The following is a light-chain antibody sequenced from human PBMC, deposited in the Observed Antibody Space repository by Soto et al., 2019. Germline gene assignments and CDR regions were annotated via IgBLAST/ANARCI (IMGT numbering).Light chain of an antibody. J-gene: IGLJ3*02. CDR1: NTDVGGYNY. CDR2: EVR. Sequence: QSALTQPASVSGSPGQSITVSCTGTNTDVGGYNYVSWYQHRPGKAPRLMIYEVRNRLSGVSNRFSGSKSGNTASLTTSGLQSEDEADYYCTSYTPTGALVFGSGTKLTV. CDR3: TSYTPTGALV. V-gene: IGLV2-14*01.